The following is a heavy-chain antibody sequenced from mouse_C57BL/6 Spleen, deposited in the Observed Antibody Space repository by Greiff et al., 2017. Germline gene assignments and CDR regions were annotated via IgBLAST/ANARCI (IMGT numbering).Heavy chain of an antibody. J-gene: IGHJ2*01. D-gene: IGHD2-3*01. CDR3: AKAYEGYCDY. Sequence: EVQGVESGGDLVKPGGSLKLSCAASGFTFSSYGMSWVRQTPDKRLEWVATISSGGSYTYYPDSVKGRFTISRDNAKNTLYLQMSSLKSEDTAMYYCAKAYEGYCDYWGQGTTLTVSS. CDR1: GFTFSSYG. CDR2: ISSGGSYT. V-gene: IGHV5-6*01.